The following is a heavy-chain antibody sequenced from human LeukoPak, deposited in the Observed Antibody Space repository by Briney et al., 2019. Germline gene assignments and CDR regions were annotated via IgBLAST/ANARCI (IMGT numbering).Heavy chain of an antibody. CDR1: GFTFSSYG. V-gene: IGHV3-30*02. CDR2: IRYDGSNK. D-gene: IGHD6-19*01. CDR3: AKGTLLDSSGWYGDY. J-gene: IGHJ4*02. Sequence: GGSLRLSCAASGFTFSSYGMHWVRQAPGKGLEWVAFIRYDGSNKYYADSVKGRFTISRDNSKNTLYLQMNSLRAEDTAVYYCAKGTLLDSSGWYGDYWGQGTLVTVSS.